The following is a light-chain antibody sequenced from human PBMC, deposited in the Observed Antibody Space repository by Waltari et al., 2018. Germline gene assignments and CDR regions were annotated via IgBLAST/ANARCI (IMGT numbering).Light chain of an antibody. CDR3: SSYAGSNNYV. Sequence: QSALTQPPSASGSPGQSVPISCTGTASDVRGYRYVSWCQQHPGKAPKLIIFDVSKRPSGVPDRFSGSKSGNTASLTVSGLQAEDEADYYCSSYAGSNNYVFGTGTKVTVL. CDR1: ASDVRGYRY. V-gene: IGLV2-8*01. CDR2: DVS. J-gene: IGLJ1*01.